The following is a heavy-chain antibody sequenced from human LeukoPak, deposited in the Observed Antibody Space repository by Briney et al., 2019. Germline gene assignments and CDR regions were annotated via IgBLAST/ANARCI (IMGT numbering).Heavy chain of an antibody. Sequence: KPGGSLRLACAASGFTFSSYSMNWVRQAPGKGLEWLSSISSSSSYIYYADSVKGRFTISRDNAKNSLYLQMNSLRAEDTAVYYCAREHGGEDFDYWGQGTLVTVSS. CDR2: ISSSSSYI. V-gene: IGHV3-21*01. D-gene: IGHD2-21*01. CDR3: AREHGGEDFDY. CDR1: GFTFSSYS. J-gene: IGHJ4*02.